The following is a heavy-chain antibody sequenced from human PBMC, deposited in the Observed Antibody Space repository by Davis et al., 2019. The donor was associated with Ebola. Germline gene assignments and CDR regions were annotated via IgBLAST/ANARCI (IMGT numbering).Heavy chain of an antibody. Sequence: GESLKISCAASGFTFSNAWMNWVRQAPGKGLEWVSYISSSGSTIYYADSVKGRFTISRDNSKNTLYLQMNSLRAEDTAVYYCAKGDIVVVPAAKIDYWGQGTLVTVSS. CDR1: GFTFSNAW. J-gene: IGHJ4*02. V-gene: IGHV3-48*01. CDR3: AKGDIVVVPAAKIDY. CDR2: ISSSGSTI. D-gene: IGHD2-2*01.